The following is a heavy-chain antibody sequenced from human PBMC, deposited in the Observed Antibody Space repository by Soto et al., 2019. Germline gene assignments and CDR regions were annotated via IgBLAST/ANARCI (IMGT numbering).Heavy chain of an antibody. V-gene: IGHV3-23*01. Sequence: EVQLLESGGGLVQPGGSLRLSCAASGFTFSSYAMSWVRQAPGKGLEWVSAISGSGGSTYYADSVKGRFTISRDNSKNTLYLQMNSLRAEDTAVYYCANPPNTIFGVVPPGDYYYYYMDVWGKGTTVTVSS. CDR2: ISGSGGST. J-gene: IGHJ6*03. CDR3: ANPPNTIFGVVPPGDYYYYYMDV. CDR1: GFTFSSYA. D-gene: IGHD3-3*01.